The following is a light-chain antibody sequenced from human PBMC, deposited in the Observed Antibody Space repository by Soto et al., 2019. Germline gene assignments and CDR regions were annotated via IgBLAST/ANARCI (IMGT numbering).Light chain of an antibody. CDR2: EVN. V-gene: IGLV2-23*02. Sequence: QSVLTQPASVSGSPGQSITISCTGTSSDVGLYNLVSWYQQLPGKAPKLIIYEVNERPSGISDRFSGSKSGNTASLTISGLQDEDEADYYCCSYVGSSILMFGGGTK. CDR1: SSDVGLYNL. J-gene: IGLJ3*02. CDR3: CSYVGSSILM.